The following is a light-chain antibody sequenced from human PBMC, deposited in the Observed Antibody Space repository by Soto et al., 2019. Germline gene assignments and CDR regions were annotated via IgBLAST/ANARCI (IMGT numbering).Light chain of an antibody. CDR3: HSRA. CDR1: QSISSY. CDR2: EAS. Sequence: DIQMTQSPSSLSASVGDRVTITCRASQSISSYLNWYQQKPGKAPKLLIYEASSLQSGVPSRFSGSGSGTEFTLSISSLQPDDFATYFCHSRAFGQGTRLEIK. V-gene: IGKV1-39*01. J-gene: IGKJ5*01.